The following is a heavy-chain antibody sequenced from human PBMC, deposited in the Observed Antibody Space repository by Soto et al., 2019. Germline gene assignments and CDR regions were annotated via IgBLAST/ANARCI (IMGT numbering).Heavy chain of an antibody. CDR1: GYSFTSYW. Sequence: PGESLKISCKGSGYSFTSYWISWVRQMPGKGLEWMGRIDPSDSYTNYSPSFQGHVTISADKSISTAYLQWSSLKASGTAMYYCARVVVPAPGWAPRYWFDPWGQGTLVTVSS. CDR3: ARVVVPAPGWAPRYWFDP. V-gene: IGHV5-10-1*01. CDR2: IDPSDSYT. J-gene: IGHJ5*02. D-gene: IGHD2-2*01.